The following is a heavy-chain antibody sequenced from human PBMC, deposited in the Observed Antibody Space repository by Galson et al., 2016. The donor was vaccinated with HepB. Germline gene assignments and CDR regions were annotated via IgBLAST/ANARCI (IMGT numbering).Heavy chain of an antibody. J-gene: IGHJ4*02. CDR2: INPRSGST. V-gene: IGHV1-46*01. D-gene: IGHD1-26*01. CDR1: GYTFTNYY. Sequence: SVKVSCKASGYTFTNYYMHWVRQAPGRGPEWMGIINPRSGSTTYAHKFQGRVTMTRDTSTSTVYMEMTSLTSEDTAVYYCARDRGGSTYALGAYYFDSWGQGTLVTVSS. CDR3: ARDRGGSTYALGAYYFDS.